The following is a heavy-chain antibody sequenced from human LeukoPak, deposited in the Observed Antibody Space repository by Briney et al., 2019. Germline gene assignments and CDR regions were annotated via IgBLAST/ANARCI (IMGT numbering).Heavy chain of an antibody. CDR2: IYYSGST. J-gene: IGHJ4*02. CDR3: ANDYYDSSGNFDY. CDR1: GGSISSSSHY. D-gene: IGHD3-22*01. Sequence: PSETLSLTCTVSGGSISSSSHYWGWIRQPPGKGLEWIGSIYYSGSTYYNPSLKSRVTISVDTSKNQFSLKLSSVTAADTAVYYCANDYYDSSGNFDYWGQGTLVTVSS. V-gene: IGHV4-39*01.